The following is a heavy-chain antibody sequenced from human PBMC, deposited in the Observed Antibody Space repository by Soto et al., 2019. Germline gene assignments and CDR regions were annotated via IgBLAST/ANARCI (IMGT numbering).Heavy chain of an antibody. Sequence: EVQLVESGGGLVQPGGSLRLSCEASGFTFSNFGINWVRQAPGKGLEWVSHISSSSTTIYYGESVKGRFTISRDNAKNSLYLQMSSLRGEDTAVYYCATSFITTIGTTAWGQGTLVTVSS. J-gene: IGHJ4*02. V-gene: IGHV3-48*01. CDR3: ATSFITTIGTTA. CDR2: ISSSSTTI. D-gene: IGHD1-1*01. CDR1: GFTFSNFG.